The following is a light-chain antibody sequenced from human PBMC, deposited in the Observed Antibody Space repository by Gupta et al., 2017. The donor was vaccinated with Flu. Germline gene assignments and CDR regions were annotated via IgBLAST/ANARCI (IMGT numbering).Light chain of an antibody. CDR1: QTITRN. V-gene: IGKV3-15*01. CDR2: GTS. J-gene: IGKJ2*01. CDR3: QQYDGWPPAFT. Sequence: IVMTQSPATLSVSPGERATLSCRASQTITRNLAWYQQKPGQAPRLLVYGTSTRATGIPARFSGSGSGTEFTLTSSSLQSEDFAVYYCQQYDGWPPAFTFGQGTKLEIK.